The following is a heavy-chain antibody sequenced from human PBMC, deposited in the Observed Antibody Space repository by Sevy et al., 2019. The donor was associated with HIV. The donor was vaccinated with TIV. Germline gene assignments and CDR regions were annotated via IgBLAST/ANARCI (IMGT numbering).Heavy chain of an antibody. CDR1: GFTFSSYW. D-gene: IGHD5-18*01. CDR2: IKQDGSEK. CDR3: ARDSTSGYSYGFDY. Sequence: GGSLRLSCAASGFTFSSYWMSWVRQAPGKGLEWVANIKQDGSEKYYVDSVKGRFTISRDNAKNSLYLQMNSLRAEDMAVYYCARDSTSGYSYGFDYWGQGTLVTVSS. J-gene: IGHJ4*02. V-gene: IGHV3-7*01.